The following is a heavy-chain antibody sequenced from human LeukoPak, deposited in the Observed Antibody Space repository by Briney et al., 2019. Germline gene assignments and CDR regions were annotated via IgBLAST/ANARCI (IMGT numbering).Heavy chain of an antibody. V-gene: IGHV3-7*01. J-gene: IGHJ4*02. CDR3: GTGWAIDF. Sequence: GGSLRLSCAASGFNFGTHWMTWVRQAPGKGLECVAIIKKDGSEKYHVDSVKGRFTISRDNAKNSLYLQMNSLRAEDTAVYYCGTGWAIDFWGQGTLVTVSS. D-gene: IGHD5-24*01. CDR1: GFNFGTHW. CDR2: IKKDGSEK.